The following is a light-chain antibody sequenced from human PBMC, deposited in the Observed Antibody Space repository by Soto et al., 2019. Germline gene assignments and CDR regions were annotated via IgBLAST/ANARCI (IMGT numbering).Light chain of an antibody. CDR3: QQYRNSVT. V-gene: IGKV3-20*01. Sequence: ENVLTQSPGTLSLSPGQRATLSCRASQTVTSNYLAWYQLKPGQAPRLLIYDASSRATGTPDRFSGSGSGTDFTLTISRLEPEDFAVYYCQQYRNSVTFGGGTKVEIK. CDR2: DAS. CDR1: QTVTSNY. J-gene: IGKJ4*01.